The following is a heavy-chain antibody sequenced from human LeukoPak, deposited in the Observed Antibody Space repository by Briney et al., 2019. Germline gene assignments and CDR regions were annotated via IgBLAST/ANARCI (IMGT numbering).Heavy chain of an antibody. CDR2: INPNSGGT. D-gene: IGHD5-18*01. CDR3: AREWVDTAMVTTLNWFDP. V-gene: IGHV1-2*02. CDR1: GYTFTGYY. J-gene: IGHJ5*02. Sequence: GSVKVSCKASGYTFTGYYLHWVRQAPGQGLEWMGWINPNSGGTNYAQKFQGRVTMTRDTSISTAHMELSRLRSDDTAVYYCAREWVDTAMVTTLNWFDPWGQGTLVTVSS.